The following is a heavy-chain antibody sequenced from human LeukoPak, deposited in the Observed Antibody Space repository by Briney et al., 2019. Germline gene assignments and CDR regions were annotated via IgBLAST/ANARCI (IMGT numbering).Heavy chain of an antibody. V-gene: IGHV3-30*02. CDR2: IRDDGNNK. CDR3: ARSGSYFDY. D-gene: IGHD1-26*01. Sequence: GLCLRLFYAASGFAFSPFGMHWVRHAPAKGLEGVAYIRDDGNNKYYADTVKGQFTITRDNSKNTLFLQMNSLRAEDTAVYYCARSGSYFDYWGQGTLVTVSS. CDR1: GFAFSPFG. J-gene: IGHJ4*02.